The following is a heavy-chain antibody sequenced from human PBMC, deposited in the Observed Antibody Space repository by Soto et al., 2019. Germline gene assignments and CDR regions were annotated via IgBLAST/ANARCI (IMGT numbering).Heavy chain of an antibody. CDR2: ISGNGDTT. D-gene: IGHD3-22*01. V-gene: IGHV3-64D*06. Sequence: GGSLRLSCSASGFIFINYAVHWVRQTPGKGLEYVSTISGNGDTTYYADSVKGRFTISRDNSKNTLYLQMSSLRIEDTAVYYCVKPPAHYYDSVAYYSDWGQGALVTVSS. CDR3: VKPPAHYYDSVAYYSD. J-gene: IGHJ1*01. CDR1: GFIFINYA.